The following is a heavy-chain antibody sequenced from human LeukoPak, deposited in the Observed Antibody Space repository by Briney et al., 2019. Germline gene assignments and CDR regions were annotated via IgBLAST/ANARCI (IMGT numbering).Heavy chain of an antibody. Sequence: PSENLSLTCTVSGGSISSYYWSWIRQPPGKGLEWIGYIYYSGSTNYNPSLKSRVTISVDTSKNQFSLKLSSVTAADTAVYYCARGAGSGVGPGAPFDYWGQGTLVTVSS. CDR1: GGSISSYY. CDR2: IYYSGST. J-gene: IGHJ4*02. D-gene: IGHD2-15*01. CDR3: ARGAGSGVGPGAPFDY. V-gene: IGHV4-59*01.